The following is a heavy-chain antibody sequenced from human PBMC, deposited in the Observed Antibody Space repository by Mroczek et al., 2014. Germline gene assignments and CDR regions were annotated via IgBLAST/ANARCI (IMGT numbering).Heavy chain of an antibody. D-gene: IGHD4-17*01. V-gene: IGHV4-34*01. CDR1: GGSFSGYY. CDR3: ARSPTVTTSPYYFDY. J-gene: IGHJ4*02. Sequence: QVQLQQWGAGLLKPSETLSLTCAVYGGSFSGYYWSWIRQPPGKGLEWIGEINHSGSTNYNPSLKSRVTISVDTSKNQFSLKLSSVTAADTAVYYCARSPTVTTSPYYFDYWGQGTLVTVSS. CDR2: INHSGST.